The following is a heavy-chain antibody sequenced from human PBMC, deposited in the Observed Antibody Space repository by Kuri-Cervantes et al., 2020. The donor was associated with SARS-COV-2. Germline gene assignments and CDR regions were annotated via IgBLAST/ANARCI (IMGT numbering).Heavy chain of an antibody. V-gene: IGHV4-61*08. CDR3: ARGYGSTFTDV. CDR2: IYYSGST. J-gene: IGHJ6*04. D-gene: IGHD2-2*01. Sequence: SETLSLTCTVSGGSISSGDYYWSWIRQPPGKGLEWIGYIYYSGSTNYNPSLKSRVTISVDTSKNQFSLKLSSVTAADTAVYYCARGYGSTFTDVWGKGTTVTVSS. CDR1: GGSISSGDYY.